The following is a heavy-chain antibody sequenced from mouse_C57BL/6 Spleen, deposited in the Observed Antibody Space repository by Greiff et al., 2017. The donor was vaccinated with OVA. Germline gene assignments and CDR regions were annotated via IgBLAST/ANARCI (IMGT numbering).Heavy chain of an antibody. CDR3: ARVGDYEGVYYAMDY. J-gene: IGHJ4*01. CDR1: GFTFSSYA. D-gene: IGHD2-4*01. Sequence: EVQVVESGGGLVKPGGSLKLSCAASGFTFSSYAMSWVRPTPEQRLEWVATISDGGSYTYYPDNVQGRFTISSDNAKNNLYLQMSHLKSEDTAMYYCARVGDYEGVYYAMDYWGQGTSVTVSS. CDR2: ISDGGSYT. V-gene: IGHV5-4*01.